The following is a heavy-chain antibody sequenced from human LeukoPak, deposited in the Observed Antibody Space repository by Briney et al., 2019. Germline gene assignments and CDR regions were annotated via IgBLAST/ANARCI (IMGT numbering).Heavy chain of an antibody. CDR1: GGSFSGYY. D-gene: IGHD6-13*01. CDR3: ASSWPRYYYYYMDV. V-gene: IGHV4-34*01. J-gene: IGHJ6*03. CDR2: INHSGST. Sequence: PSETLSLTCAVYGGSFSGYYWGWIRQPPGKGLEWIGEINHSGSTNYNPSLKSRVTISVDTSKNQFSLKLSSVTAADTAVYYCASSWPRYYYYYMDVWGKGTTVTISS.